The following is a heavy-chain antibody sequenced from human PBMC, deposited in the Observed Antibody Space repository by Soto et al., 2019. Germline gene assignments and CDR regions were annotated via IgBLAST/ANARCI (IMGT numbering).Heavy chain of an antibody. D-gene: IGHD6-13*01. J-gene: IGHJ4*02. V-gene: IGHV3-33*01. CDR1: GFTFSSYG. Sequence: GGSLRLSCAAAGFTFSSYGMHWVRQAPGKWLGWEAVIWYDGSNRYYADSVKGRFTISRDNSKNTLYQLMNRGRAEDTAAYYCATVISSAAAGLIFDYWGQGTLVTVSS. CDR2: IWYDGSNR. CDR3: ATVISSAAAGLIFDY.